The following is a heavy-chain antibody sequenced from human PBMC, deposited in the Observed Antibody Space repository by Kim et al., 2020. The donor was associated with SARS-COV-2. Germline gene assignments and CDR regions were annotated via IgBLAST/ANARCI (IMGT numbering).Heavy chain of an antibody. CDR3: ARGSALNPINFDY. Sequence: YTPSLKSRVTISVDTSKNQFSLKLSSVTAADTAVYYCARGSALNPINFDYWGQGTLVTVSS. D-gene: IGHD3-10*01. J-gene: IGHJ4*02. V-gene: IGHV4-31*02.